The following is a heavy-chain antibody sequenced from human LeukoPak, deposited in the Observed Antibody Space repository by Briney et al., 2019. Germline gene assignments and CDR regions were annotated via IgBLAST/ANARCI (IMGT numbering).Heavy chain of an antibody. CDR1: GFTFSSYS. CDR3: ARDLTGTRTGYYYYYGMDV. CDR2: ISSSSSYI. Sequence: TGGSLRLSCAASGFTFSSYSMNWVRQAPGKGLEWVSSISSSSSYIYYADSVKGRFTISRDNAKNSLYLQMNSLRAEDTAVYYCARDLTGTRTGYYYYYGMDVWGQGTTVTVSS. D-gene: IGHD1-1*01. V-gene: IGHV3-21*01. J-gene: IGHJ6*02.